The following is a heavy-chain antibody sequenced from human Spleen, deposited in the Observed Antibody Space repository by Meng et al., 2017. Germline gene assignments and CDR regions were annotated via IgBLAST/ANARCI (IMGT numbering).Heavy chain of an antibody. D-gene: IGHD6-19*01. J-gene: IGHJ4*02. CDR2: IYPGDSDT. V-gene: IGHV5-51*01. CDR3: ARRMAVAGYYFDY. Sequence: GESLKISCKGSGYSFPTYWIGWVRQMAGKGLEWMGIIYPGDSDTRYSPSFQGQVTISADKSISTAYLQWSSLKASDTAIYYCARRMAVAGYYFDYWGQGTLVTVSS. CDR1: GYSFPTYW.